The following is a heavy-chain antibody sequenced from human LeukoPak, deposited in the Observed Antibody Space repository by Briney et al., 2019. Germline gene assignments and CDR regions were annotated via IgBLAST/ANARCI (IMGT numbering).Heavy chain of an antibody. CDR1: GYSFSSYD. D-gene: IGHD5-12*01. CDR3: ARASGYDLYSYWFDP. V-gene: IGHV1-8*01. CDR2: RNPNSGNT. Sequence: ASVKVSCKASGYSFSSYDVGWVRQATGQGLEWMGWRNPNSGNTGYALKFQGRVTMTGDTSTSTAYMELSGLMSEDTAVYYCARASGYDLYSYWFDPWGQGTLVTVSS. J-gene: IGHJ5*02.